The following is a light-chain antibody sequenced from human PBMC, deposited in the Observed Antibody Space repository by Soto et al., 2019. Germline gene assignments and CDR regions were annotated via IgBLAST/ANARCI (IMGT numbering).Light chain of an antibody. CDR1: SSDVGSYNR. V-gene: IGLV2-18*02. Sequence: QSVLTQPPSVSGSPGQSVTISCTGTSSDVGSYNRVSWYQQPPGTAPKLMIYEVSNRPSGVPDRFSGSKSGNTASLTISGLQAEDEADYYCSSYTSSILYVFGTGTKVTVL. J-gene: IGLJ1*01. CDR2: EVS. CDR3: SSYTSSILYV.